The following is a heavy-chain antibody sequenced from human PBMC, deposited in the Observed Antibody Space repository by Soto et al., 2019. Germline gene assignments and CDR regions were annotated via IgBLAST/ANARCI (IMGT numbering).Heavy chain of an antibody. CDR2: IWHDGGNK. CDR3: ARDGDVNTGFGKDY. J-gene: IGHJ4*02. V-gene: IGHV3-33*01. CDR1: VFTFSSYG. D-gene: IGHD3-16*01. Sequence: GWSLRLSCASSVFTFSSYGMHWVRQAPGKGLEWVAFIWHDGGNKFYAESVKGRFTISRDNSKNTLYLQMTSLSAEDTAMYYCARDGDVNTGFGKDYWGQGTLVTVSS.